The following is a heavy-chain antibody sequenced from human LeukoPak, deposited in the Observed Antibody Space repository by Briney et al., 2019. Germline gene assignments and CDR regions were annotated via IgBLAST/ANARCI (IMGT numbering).Heavy chain of an antibody. Sequence: TSETLSLTCTVSGGSISSYYWSWIRQPPGKGLEWIGYIYYSGSTNYNPSPKSRVTISVDTSKNQFSLKLSSVTAADTAVYYCARGGWFGEFYYFDYWGQGTLVTVPS. CDR1: GGSISSYY. CDR3: ARGGWFGEFYYFDY. D-gene: IGHD3-10*01. V-gene: IGHV4-59*08. CDR2: IYYSGST. J-gene: IGHJ4*02.